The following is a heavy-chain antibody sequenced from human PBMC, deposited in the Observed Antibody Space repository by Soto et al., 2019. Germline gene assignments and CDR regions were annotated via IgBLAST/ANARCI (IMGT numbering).Heavy chain of an antibody. J-gene: IGHJ6*02. Sequence: QVQLVQSGAEVKKPGASVKVSCKASGYTFTSYGITWVRRAPGQGLEGMGWISAYNGNTNYAQKLQGRVTMTTDTSTSTAYMELRSLRSDDTAVYYCARDRVRIQLWLGYYYGMDVWGQGTTVTVSS. CDR1: GYTFTSYG. CDR2: ISAYNGNT. D-gene: IGHD5-18*01. CDR3: ARDRVRIQLWLGYYYGMDV. V-gene: IGHV1-18*04.